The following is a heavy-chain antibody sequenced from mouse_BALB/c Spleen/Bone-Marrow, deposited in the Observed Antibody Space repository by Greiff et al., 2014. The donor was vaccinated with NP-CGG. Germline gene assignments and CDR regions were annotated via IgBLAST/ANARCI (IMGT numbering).Heavy chain of an antibody. Sequence: VKLVEPGAELARPGASVKLSCKASGYTFTSYWMQWVKQRPGQGLEWIGTIYPGDGDTRYTQKFKGKATLTADKSSSTAYMQLSSLASEDSAVYYCARRGPYYALDYWGQGTSVTVSS. CDR3: ARRGPYYALDY. CDR1: GYTFTSYW. J-gene: IGHJ4*01. CDR2: IYPGDGDT. V-gene: IGHV1-87*01.